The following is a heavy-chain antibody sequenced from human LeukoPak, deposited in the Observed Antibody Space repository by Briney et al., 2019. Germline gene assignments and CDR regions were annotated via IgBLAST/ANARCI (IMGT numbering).Heavy chain of an antibody. CDR2: ITDSGRKT. D-gene: IGHD6-13*01. J-gene: IGHJ4*02. CDR1: GLTFSNYA. Sequence: GGSLRLSCAASGLTFSNYAMNWVRQASGRGLEWVSGITDSGRKTYYADSVKGRFSISRDNSKNTVYLQMSDLRAEDTAVYYCAKDRRVRLQLAYHFDYWGQGTLVTVSS. CDR3: AKDRRVRLQLAYHFDY. V-gene: IGHV3-23*01.